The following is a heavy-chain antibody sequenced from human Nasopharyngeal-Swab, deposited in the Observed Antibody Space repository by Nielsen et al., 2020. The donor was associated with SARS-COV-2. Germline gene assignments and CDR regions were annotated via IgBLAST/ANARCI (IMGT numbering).Heavy chain of an antibody. CDR1: GYTFTSNV. D-gene: IGHD1-1*01. CDR3: ARENQEYANIWIDY. Sequence: PSVKVSCKASGYTFTSNVLNWVRQAPGQGPEYIGWTSTKTGAPTYAQAFTGRFVISLDTSVSTTYLQISSLKADDTAVYYCARENQEYANIWIDYWGQGTQVTVSS. J-gene: IGHJ4*02. V-gene: IGHV7-4-1*02. CDR2: TSTKTGAP.